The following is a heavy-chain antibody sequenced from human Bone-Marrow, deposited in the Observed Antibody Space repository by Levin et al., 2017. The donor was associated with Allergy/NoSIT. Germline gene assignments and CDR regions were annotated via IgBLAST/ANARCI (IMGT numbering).Heavy chain of an antibody. J-gene: IGHJ4*02. V-gene: IGHV3-48*02. Sequence: GGSLRLSCAASGFTFSSYSMNWVRQAPGKGLEWVSYISSSSSTIYYADSVKGRFTISRDNAKNSLYLQMNSLRDEDTAVYYCAREVGRVTFGGVIVPDFDYWGQGTLVTVSS. CDR1: GFTFSSYS. D-gene: IGHD3-16*02. CDR3: AREVGRVTFGGVIVPDFDY. CDR2: ISSSSSTI.